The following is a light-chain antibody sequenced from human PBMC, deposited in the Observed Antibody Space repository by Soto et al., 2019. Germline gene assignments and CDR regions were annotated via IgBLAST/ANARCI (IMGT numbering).Light chain of an antibody. CDR3: QQYGSSWT. J-gene: IGKJ1*01. CDR1: QSVSSSY. V-gene: IGKV3-20*01. Sequence: EIVWPQSPGTLSPSPGERATLSCRASQSVSSSYLAWYQQKPGQAPRLLIYGASSRATGIPDRFSGSGSGTDFTLTISRLEPEDFAVYYCQQYGSSWTFGQGTKVDI. CDR2: GAS.